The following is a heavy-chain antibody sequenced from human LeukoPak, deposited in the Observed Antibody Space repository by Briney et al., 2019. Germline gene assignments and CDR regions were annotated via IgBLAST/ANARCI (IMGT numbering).Heavy chain of an antibody. CDR2: IYYSGST. CDR1: GGSISSSSYY. V-gene: IGHV4-39*01. Sequence: KPSETLSLTCTVSGGSISSSSYYWGWIRQPPGKGLEWIGSIYYSGSTYYNPSLKSRVTISVDTSKNQFSLKLSSVTAADTAVYYCARHVPIGGSYTVDYWGQGTLVTVSS. CDR3: ARHVPIGGSYTVDY. J-gene: IGHJ4*02. D-gene: IGHD1-26*01.